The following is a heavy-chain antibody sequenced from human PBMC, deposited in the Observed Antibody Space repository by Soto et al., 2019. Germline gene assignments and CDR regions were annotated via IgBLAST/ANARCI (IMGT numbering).Heavy chain of an antibody. Sequence: GGSLRLSCAASGFTFSSYGMHWVRQAPGKGLEWVAVISYDGSNKYYADSVKGRFTISRDNSKNTLYLQMNGLRAEDTAVYYCAKDLEQWLMTPVDVWGQGTTVTVSS. J-gene: IGHJ6*02. D-gene: IGHD6-19*01. CDR3: AKDLEQWLMTPVDV. V-gene: IGHV3-30*18. CDR2: ISYDGSNK. CDR1: GFTFSSYG.